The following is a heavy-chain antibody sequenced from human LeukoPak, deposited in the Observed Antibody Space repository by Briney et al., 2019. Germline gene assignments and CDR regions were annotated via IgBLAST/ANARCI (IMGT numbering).Heavy chain of an antibody. D-gene: IGHD5-18*01. CDR1: GFTFSSYA. CDR3: ARGTTWIQLTTFDY. J-gene: IGHJ4*02. CDR2: ISYDGSNK. Sequence: GGSLRLSCAASGFTFSSYAIHWVRQAPGKGLEWVAVISYDGSNKYYAVSVKGRFTISRDNSKNTLYLQMNSLRAEDTAVYYCARGTTWIQLTTFDYWGQGTLVTVSS. V-gene: IGHV3-30-3*01.